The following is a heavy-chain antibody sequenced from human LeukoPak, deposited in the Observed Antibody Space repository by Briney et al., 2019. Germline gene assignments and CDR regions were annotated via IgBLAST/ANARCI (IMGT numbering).Heavy chain of an antibody. CDR1: GFTFSIYA. CDR2: VISSGGST. J-gene: IGHJ3*02. V-gene: IGHV3-23*01. D-gene: IGHD4-17*01. Sequence: GGSLRLSCVASGFTFSIYAMSWVRQAPGKGLDWVSSVISSGGSTYYADSVKGRFTISRDNSKSTLYLQMNSLRADDTAVYYCAKVYGDYYHPFVIWGQGTMVTVSS. CDR3: AKVYGDYYHPFVI.